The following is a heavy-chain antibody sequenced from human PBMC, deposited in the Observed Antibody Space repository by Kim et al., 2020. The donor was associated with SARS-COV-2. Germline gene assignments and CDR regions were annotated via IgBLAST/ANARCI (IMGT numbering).Heavy chain of an antibody. J-gene: IGHJ3*02. D-gene: IGHD3-22*01. CDR3: ARDVGVRPYYSDSSGSQYNHRFLDI. Sequence: SQTLSLTCAISGDSVSSNSAAWNWIRQSPSRGLEWLGRTYYRSKWSNDYAVSVKSRITINPDTSKNQFSLQLNSVTPEDTAVYYCARDVGVRPYYSDSSGSQYNHRFLDIWGQGTMVTVSS. CDR2: TYYRSKWSN. V-gene: IGHV6-1*01. CDR1: GDSVSSNSAA.